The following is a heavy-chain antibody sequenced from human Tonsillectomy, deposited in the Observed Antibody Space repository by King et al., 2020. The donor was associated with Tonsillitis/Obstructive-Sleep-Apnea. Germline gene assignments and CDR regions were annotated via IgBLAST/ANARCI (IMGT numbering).Heavy chain of an antibody. V-gene: IGHV4-59*01. CDR2: ISYSGNT. D-gene: IGHD3-3*01. CDR1: GVSINSYY. Sequence: VQLQESGPGLVKPSETLSLTCTVSGVSINSYYWSWVRPPPGKGLEWIGYISYSGNTNYNPSLKSRVTISIDTSKNQCSLQLRSVTAADTAVYYCAGSKGSGSYFEYWGQGTLVTVSS. CDR3: AGSKGSGSYFEY. J-gene: IGHJ4*02.